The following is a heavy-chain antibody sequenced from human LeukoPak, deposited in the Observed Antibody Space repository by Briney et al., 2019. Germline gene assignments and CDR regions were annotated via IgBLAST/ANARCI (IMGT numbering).Heavy chain of an antibody. D-gene: IGHD6-19*01. V-gene: IGHV1-46*01. J-gene: IGHJ4*02. CDR1: GYTFTSYY. CDR2: INPSGGST. CDR3: ARENIAVAGTDY. Sequence: ASVKVSCKASGYTFTSYYMHWVRQAPGQGLEWTGIINPSGGSTSYAQKFQGRVTMTRDTSTSTVYMELSSLRSEDTAVYYCARENIAVAGTDYWGQGTLVTVSS.